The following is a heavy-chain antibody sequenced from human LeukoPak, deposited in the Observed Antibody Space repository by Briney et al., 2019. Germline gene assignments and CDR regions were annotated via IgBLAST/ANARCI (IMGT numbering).Heavy chain of an antibody. CDR2: IYYSGST. D-gene: IGHD2-2*02. J-gene: IGHJ5*02. V-gene: IGHV4-59*01. Sequence: SETLSLTCTVSGGSISSYYWSWIRQPPGKGLEWIGYIYYSGSTNYNPSLKSRVTISVDTSKNQFSLKLSSVTAADTAVYYRARGWVPAAIPMAGGGAYNWFDPWGQGTLVTVSS. CDR1: GGSISSYY. CDR3: ARGWVPAAIPMAGGGAYNWFDP.